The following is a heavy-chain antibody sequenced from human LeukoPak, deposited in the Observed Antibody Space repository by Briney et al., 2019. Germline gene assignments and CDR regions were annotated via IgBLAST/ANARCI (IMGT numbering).Heavy chain of an antibody. CDR3: AKDWTGTKPFDL. V-gene: IGHV3-7*01. CDR2: IKQDGSDK. J-gene: IGHJ2*01. Sequence: GGSLRLSCAASGFTFSSHWMAWVRQAPGKGLEWVANIKQDGSDKYYLDSMKGRLTISRDNAKNSLYLQVNSLRVEDTAVYYCAKDWTGTKPFDLWGRGTLVTVSS. CDR1: GFTFSSHW. D-gene: IGHD3/OR15-3a*01.